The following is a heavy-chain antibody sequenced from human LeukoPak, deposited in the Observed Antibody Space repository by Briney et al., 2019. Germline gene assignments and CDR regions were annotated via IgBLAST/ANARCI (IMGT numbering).Heavy chain of an antibody. CDR3: AIEALGTSCNYFDY. Sequence: GGSLRLSCAASGFTFSSYEMNWVRQAPGKGLEWVSYISRDGRTLYYADSVKGRFTISRDNAKNSLFLQMNSLRAEDTAVYFCAIEALGTSCNYFDYWGQGTLVTVSP. V-gene: IGHV3-48*03. CDR1: GFTFSSYE. CDR2: ISRDGRTL. D-gene: IGHD1-1*01. J-gene: IGHJ4*02.